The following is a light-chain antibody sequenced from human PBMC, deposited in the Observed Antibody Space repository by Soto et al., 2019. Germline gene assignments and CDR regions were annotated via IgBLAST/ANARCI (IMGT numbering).Light chain of an antibody. CDR1: QSVGGD. J-gene: IGKJ2*01. CDR2: DAV. Sequence: EIVMTQSPVTLSVSPGQRATLSCRASQSVGGDLAWYQQIPGQAPILLIYDAVTRATGAADRFSGGGSGTEFTLTVDGLQSEDLAIYYCQQYNAWPRTFGQGTKLEI. V-gene: IGKV3-15*01. CDR3: QQYNAWPRT.